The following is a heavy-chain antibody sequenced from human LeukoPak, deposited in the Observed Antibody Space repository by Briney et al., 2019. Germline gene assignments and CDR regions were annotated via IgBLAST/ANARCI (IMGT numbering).Heavy chain of an antibody. CDR1: GFTFSSYT. V-gene: IGHV3-23*01. D-gene: IGHD5-12*01. J-gene: IGHJ4*02. Sequence: GGSLRLSCSGSGFTFSSYTMTWVRQAPGKGLEWVSTISSGGDRAYYADSVKGRFTISRDNSKNTLYLQMNSLRAEDTALYYRGKIYSGDDLCPIDYWGQGTLVTVSS. CDR2: ISSGGDRA. CDR3: GKIYSGDDLCPIDY.